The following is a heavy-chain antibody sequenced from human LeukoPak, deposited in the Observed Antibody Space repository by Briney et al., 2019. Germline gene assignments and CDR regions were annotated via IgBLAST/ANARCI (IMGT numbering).Heavy chain of an antibody. CDR2: IYYSGST. V-gene: IGHV4-59*01. J-gene: IGHJ6*03. D-gene: IGHD4-17*01. Sequence: KASETLSLTCTVSGGSISSYYWSWIRQPPGKGLEWIGYIYYSGSTNYNPSLKSRVTISVDTSKNQFSLKLSSVTAADTAVYYCARILTKDYGDYLFGSQYYYYYMDVWGKGTTVTISS. CDR3: ARILTKDYGDYLFGSQYYYYYMDV. CDR1: GGSISSYY.